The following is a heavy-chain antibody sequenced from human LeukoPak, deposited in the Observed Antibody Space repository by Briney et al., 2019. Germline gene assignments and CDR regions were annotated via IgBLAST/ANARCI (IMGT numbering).Heavy chain of an antibody. J-gene: IGHJ6*02. CDR3: ARNNGMDV. CDR2: VNRDGSET. V-gene: IGHV3-7*03. Sequence: PGGSLRLSCAASGFTFSSYAMSWVRQAPGRGPEWVANVNRDGSETYYLDSVKGRFTISKDNAKNSLYLQMNSVRAEDTALYHCARNNGMDVWGQGTTVIVSS. CDR1: GFTFSSYA.